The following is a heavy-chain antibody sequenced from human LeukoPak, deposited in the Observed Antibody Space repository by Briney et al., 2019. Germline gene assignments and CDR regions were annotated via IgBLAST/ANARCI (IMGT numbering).Heavy chain of an antibody. Sequence: ASVKVSCKASGYTFTSYDINWVRQATGQGLGWMGWMNPNSGNTGYAQKFQGRVTMTRNTSISTAYMELSSLRSEDTAVYYCARTLGDCSSTSCYWYNWFDPWGQGTLVTVSS. V-gene: IGHV1-8*01. D-gene: IGHD2-2*01. J-gene: IGHJ5*02. CDR2: MNPNSGNT. CDR3: ARTLGDCSSTSCYWYNWFDP. CDR1: GYTFTSYD.